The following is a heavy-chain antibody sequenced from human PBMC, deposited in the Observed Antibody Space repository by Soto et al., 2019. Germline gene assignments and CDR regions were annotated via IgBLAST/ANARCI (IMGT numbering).Heavy chain of an antibody. CDR3: VSSARSARLPWYECYGMDV. D-gene: IGHD6-13*01. Sequence: QVQLVQSGAEVKKPGSSVKVSCMPSGGTFSTYALSWVRQAPGQGPEWMGGIIPFFATTNYSQKFQDRVTITAAESTSTVYMELSSLRYEDTAVYYCVSSARSARLPWYECYGMDVWSQGTTVTVSS. J-gene: IGHJ6*02. CDR1: GGTFSTYA. V-gene: IGHV1-69*01. CDR2: IIPFFATT.